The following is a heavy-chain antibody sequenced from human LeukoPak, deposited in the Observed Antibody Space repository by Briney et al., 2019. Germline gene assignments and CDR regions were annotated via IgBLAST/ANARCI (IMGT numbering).Heavy chain of an antibody. CDR1: GFTFSSYW. Sequence: GGSLRLSCAASGFTFSSYWMSWVRQAPGEGLEWVANIKQDGSEKYYVDSVKGRFTISRDNAKNSLYLQMNSLRAEDTAVYYCARGLWGYYGSGSPHWFDPWGQGTLVTVSS. CDR2: IKQDGSEK. J-gene: IGHJ5*02. CDR3: ARGLWGYYGSGSPHWFDP. V-gene: IGHV3-7*01. D-gene: IGHD3-10*01.